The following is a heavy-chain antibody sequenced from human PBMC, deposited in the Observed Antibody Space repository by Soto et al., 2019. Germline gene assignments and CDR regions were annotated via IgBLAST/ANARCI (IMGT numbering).Heavy chain of an antibody. J-gene: IGHJ4*02. V-gene: IGHV1-69*13. Sequence: GASVKVSCKASGGTFNSYAISWVRQAPGQGLEWMGGIIPIFGTANYAQNFQGRVTIAADESTNTAYMELSSLRSEDTAVYYCARDLGSGWYNYWGQGTLVTVSS. CDR1: GGTFNSYA. CDR2: IIPIFGTA. CDR3: ARDLGSGWYNY. D-gene: IGHD6-19*01.